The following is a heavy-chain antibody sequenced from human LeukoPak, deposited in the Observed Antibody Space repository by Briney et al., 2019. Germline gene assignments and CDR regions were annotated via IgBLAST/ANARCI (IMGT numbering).Heavy chain of an antibody. Sequence: SETLSLTCTVSGGSISSSSYSWGWIRHPPGKGLEWTGSIYYSGSTYYNPSLKSRVTISVDTSKNQFSLKLSSVTAADTAVYYCARVGYSSSSNWFDPWGQGTLVTVSS. J-gene: IGHJ5*02. CDR2: IYYSGST. D-gene: IGHD6-6*01. CDR1: GGSISSSSYS. CDR3: ARVGYSSSSNWFDP. V-gene: IGHV4-39*07.